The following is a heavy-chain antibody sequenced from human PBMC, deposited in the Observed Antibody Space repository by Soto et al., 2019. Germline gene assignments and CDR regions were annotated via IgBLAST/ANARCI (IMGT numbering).Heavy chain of an antibody. CDR3: ARVHLGPPLVKYFDS. V-gene: IGHV1-3*01. Sequence: ASVKVSCKASGYTFTSYAMHWVRQAPGQRLEWMGWINAGNGNTKYSQKFQGRVTITRDTSASTAYMELSSLRSEDTAVYYCARVHLGPPLVKYFDSWGQGTLVTVSS. CDR1: GYTFTSYA. J-gene: IGHJ4*02. D-gene: IGHD1-1*01. CDR2: INAGNGNT.